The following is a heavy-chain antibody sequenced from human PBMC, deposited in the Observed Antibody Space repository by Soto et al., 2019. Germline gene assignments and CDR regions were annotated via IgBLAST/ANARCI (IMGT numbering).Heavy chain of an antibody. CDR2: IYYTGNT. Sequence: SETLSLTCTVSGGSLSSHYWSWIRQPPGKGLEWIGYIYYTGNTKYSPSLETRVTISVDTSKNQFSLKLSSVGAADTAVYYCARAFYINYGYGMDVWGQGTTVTVSS. D-gene: IGHD4-4*01. V-gene: IGHV4-59*11. CDR1: GGSLSSHY. J-gene: IGHJ6*02. CDR3: ARAFYINYGYGMDV.